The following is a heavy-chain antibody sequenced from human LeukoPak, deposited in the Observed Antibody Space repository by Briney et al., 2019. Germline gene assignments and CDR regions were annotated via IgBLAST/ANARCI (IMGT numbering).Heavy chain of an antibody. CDR2: ISGSGGST. CDR1: GFTFSSYA. J-gene: IGHJ4*02. Sequence: GGSLRLSCAASGFTFSSYAMSWVRQAPGKGLEWVSAISGSGGSTYYADSVKGRFTISRDNSKNTLYLQMNSLRAEDTAVYYCARALRSSSWYGFDYWGQGTLVTVSS. CDR3: ARALRSSSWYGFDY. V-gene: IGHV3-23*01. D-gene: IGHD6-13*01.